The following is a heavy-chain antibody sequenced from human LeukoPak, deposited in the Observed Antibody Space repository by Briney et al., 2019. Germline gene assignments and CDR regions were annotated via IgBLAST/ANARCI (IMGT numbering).Heavy chain of an antibody. D-gene: IGHD1-26*01. V-gene: IGHV4-31*03. J-gene: IGHJ4*02. CDR2: IYYSGST. CDR1: GGSISSGGYY. CDR3: ARGRGSVGATKGLHY. Sequence: SQTLSLTCTVSGGSISSGGYYWSWIRQHPGKGLEWIGYIYYSGSTYYNPSLKSRVTISVDTSKNQFSLKLSSVTAADTAVYYCARGRGSVGATKGLHYWGQGTLVTVSS.